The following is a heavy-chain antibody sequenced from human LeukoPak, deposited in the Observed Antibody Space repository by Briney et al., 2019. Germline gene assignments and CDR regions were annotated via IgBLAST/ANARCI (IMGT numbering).Heavy chain of an antibody. Sequence: PSETLSLTCAVYGGSFSGYYWSWIRQPPGKGLEWIGEINHSGSTNYNPSLKSRVTISVDTSKNQFSLKLSSVTAADTAVYYCAPLRGDSSKHWGQGTLVTVSS. CDR2: INHSGST. D-gene: IGHD3-22*01. CDR1: GGSFSGYY. V-gene: IGHV4-34*01. CDR3: APLRGDSSKH. J-gene: IGHJ1*01.